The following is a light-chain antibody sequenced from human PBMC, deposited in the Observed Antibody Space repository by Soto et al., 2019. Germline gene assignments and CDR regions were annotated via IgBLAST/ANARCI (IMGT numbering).Light chain of an antibody. V-gene: IGKV3-11*01. J-gene: IGKJ2*01. CDR3: QQRSNWPPYT. Sequence: EIVLTQSPATLSLSPGERATRACRASQSVSSYVAWYQQKPGQDPRLLIHDASNRATGIPARFSGSGSGTDFTLTISSLEPEDFAVYYCQQRSNWPPYTFGQGTKLEIK. CDR2: DAS. CDR1: QSVSSY.